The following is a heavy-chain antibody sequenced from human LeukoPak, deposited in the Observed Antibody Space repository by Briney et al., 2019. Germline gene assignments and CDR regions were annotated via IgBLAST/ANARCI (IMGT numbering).Heavy chain of an antibody. D-gene: IGHD1-1*01. CDR2: INPNSGST. Sequence: ASVQVSCKTSGYIFTGYWIHWVRQAPGQGLEWMGFINPNSGSTNYAQKFQGRVTMTSDTSISTAYLELSSLTSDDTAVYYCAREMRPATTTVVAYWGQGTLVTVSS. CDR1: GYIFTGYW. CDR3: AREMRPATTTVVAY. J-gene: IGHJ4*02. V-gene: IGHV1-2*02.